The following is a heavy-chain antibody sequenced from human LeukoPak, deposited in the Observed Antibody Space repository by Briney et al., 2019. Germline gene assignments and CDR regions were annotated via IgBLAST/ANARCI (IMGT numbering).Heavy chain of an antibody. CDR1: GGSISSYY. Sequence: PSETLSLTCTVSGGSISSYYWSWIRQPPGKGLEWIAYISDIRSINYNPSLKSRVTISLDTSKNQLSLKLRSVTAADTAVYYCAGHHPRNTVDFWGQGTLVTVSS. CDR2: ISDIRSI. J-gene: IGHJ4*02. V-gene: IGHV4-59*08. CDR3: AGHHPRNTVDF. D-gene: IGHD2/OR15-2a*01.